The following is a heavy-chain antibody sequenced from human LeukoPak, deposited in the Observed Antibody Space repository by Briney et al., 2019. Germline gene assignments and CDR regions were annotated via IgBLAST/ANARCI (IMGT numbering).Heavy chain of an antibody. J-gene: IGHJ4*02. CDR1: GFTFSSYW. V-gene: IGHV3-7*01. Sequence: GGSLRLSCAASGFTFSSYWMTWVRQAPGKGLEWVGNIKGDGSEKYYVDSVKGRFTISRDNGKNSLDLQMNSLRADDTAVYYCARDTLGEGEDANYAVYYFDYWGQGTVVTVSS. D-gene: IGHD4/OR15-4a*01. CDR2: IKGDGSEK. CDR3: ARDTLGEGEDANYAVYYFDY.